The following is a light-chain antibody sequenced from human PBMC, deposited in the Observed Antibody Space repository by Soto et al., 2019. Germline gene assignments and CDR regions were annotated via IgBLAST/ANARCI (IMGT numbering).Light chain of an antibody. CDR2: DAS. J-gene: IGKJ4*01. Sequence: EIVLTQSPATLSLSPGERATLSCRASQSISSHLAWYQQKPGQAPRLLMYDASNRATGIPARFSGSGSGTDFPLTISSLEPEDFAVYYCQQRTTWSLTFGGGTMVEIK. CDR3: QQRTTWSLT. V-gene: IGKV3-11*01. CDR1: QSISSH.